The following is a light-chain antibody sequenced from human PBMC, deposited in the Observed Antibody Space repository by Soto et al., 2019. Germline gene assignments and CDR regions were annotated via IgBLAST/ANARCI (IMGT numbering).Light chain of an antibody. CDR2: EGS. V-gene: IGLV2-23*01. Sequence: QSVLTQPASVSGSPGQSITISCTGTSSDVGSYNLVSWYQQHPGKAPKLMIYEGSKRPSGVSNRFSCSKSGNTASLTISGLQAEDEADYYCCSYAGSSTLYVFGTGTKLTVL. J-gene: IGLJ1*01. CDR3: CSYAGSSTLYV. CDR1: SSDVGSYNL.